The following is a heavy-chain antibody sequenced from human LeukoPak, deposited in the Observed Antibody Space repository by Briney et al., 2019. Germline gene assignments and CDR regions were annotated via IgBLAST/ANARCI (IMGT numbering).Heavy chain of an antibody. CDR1: AFTFSSYW. Sequence: PGGSLRLSCAASAFTFSSYWMHWVRQAPGKGLVWVSRVNSDGSSTNYADSVKGRFTISRDNAKNTLYLQMNSLRAEDTAVYYCARGYDGNSSFFDYWGQGTLVTVSS. D-gene: IGHD4-23*01. CDR3: ARGYDGNSSFFDY. J-gene: IGHJ4*02. CDR2: VNSDGSST. V-gene: IGHV3-74*01.